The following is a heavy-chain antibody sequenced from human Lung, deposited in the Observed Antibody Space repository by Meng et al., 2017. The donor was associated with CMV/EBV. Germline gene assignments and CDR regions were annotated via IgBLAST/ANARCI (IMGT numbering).Heavy chain of an antibody. CDR1: GYTFGSYG. V-gene: IGHV1-18*01. J-gene: IGHJ4*02. CDR2: FVNYVDT. D-gene: IGHD2-15*01. CDR3: ASGTPGRSYCDY. Sequence: QAGPEVKEAGAVVRVYCKASGYTFGSYGICWVRQAPGQGLEWMGWFVNYVDTYPAPKFQGRVTMTTDTHTNTAFMELRSLTSDDTAVYYCASGTPGRSYCDYWGQGTLVTVSS.